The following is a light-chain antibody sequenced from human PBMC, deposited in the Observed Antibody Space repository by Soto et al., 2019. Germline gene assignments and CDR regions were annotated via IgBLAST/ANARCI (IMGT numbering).Light chain of an antibody. Sequence: EMVMTQSPATLSVSPGERATLSCRASQSVSSNLAWYQQKPGQAPRLLIYGASTSATGIPARFSGSGSGTELTLTISSLPSEAFAVYYCQQYNDWPPFLTFGGGTKVEIK. CDR2: GAS. J-gene: IGKJ4*01. CDR1: QSVSSN. CDR3: QQYNDWPPFLT. V-gene: IGKV3-15*01.